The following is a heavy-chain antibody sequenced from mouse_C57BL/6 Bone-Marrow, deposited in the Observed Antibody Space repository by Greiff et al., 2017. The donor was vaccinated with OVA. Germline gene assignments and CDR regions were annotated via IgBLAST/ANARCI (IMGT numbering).Heavy chain of an antibody. V-gene: IGHV1-74*01. J-gene: IGHJ3*01. CDR1: GYTFTGYW. CDR3: AIVAYYCSSYGVAD. CDR2: IRPSDSDT. D-gene: IGHD1-1*01. Sequence: QVQLQQPGADLVKPGASVKVSCKASGYTFTGYWMHWVQQGPGQGLEWIGRIRPSDSDTNYNQKFKGKATLTVDKSSSTAYMQLSSLTSEDSEVYYCAIVAYYCSSYGVADWGQGTPVTGAA.